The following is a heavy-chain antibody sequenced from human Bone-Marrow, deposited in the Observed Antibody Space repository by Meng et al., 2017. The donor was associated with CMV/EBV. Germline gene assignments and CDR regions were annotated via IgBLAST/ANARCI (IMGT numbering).Heavy chain of an antibody. CDR1: GFTFSSYA. D-gene: IGHD6-13*01. J-gene: IGHJ4*02. CDR2: ISYDGSNK. V-gene: IGHV3-30-3*01. Sequence: GESLKISCAAYGFTFSSYAMHWVRQAPGKGLEWVAVISYDGSNKYYADSVKGRFTISRDNSKNTLYLQMNSLRAEDTAVYYCATGYSSSWAFDYWGQVTLVTV. CDR3: ATGYSSSWAFDY.